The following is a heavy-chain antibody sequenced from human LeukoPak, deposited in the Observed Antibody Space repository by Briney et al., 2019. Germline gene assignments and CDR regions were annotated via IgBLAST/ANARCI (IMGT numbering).Heavy chain of an antibody. CDR1: GYTFTGYY. Sequence: ASVKVSCKASGYTFTGYYMHWVRQAPGQRLEWMGWINAGNGNTKYSEEFQDRVTITRDTSASTAYMELSSLRSEDMAVYYCARDDYADRNRFDYWGQGTLVTVSS. CDR2: INAGNGNT. V-gene: IGHV1-3*03. D-gene: IGHD4-17*01. J-gene: IGHJ4*02. CDR3: ARDDYADRNRFDY.